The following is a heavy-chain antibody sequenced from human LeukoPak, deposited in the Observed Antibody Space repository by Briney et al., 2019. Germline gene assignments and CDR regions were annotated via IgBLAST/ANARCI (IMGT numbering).Heavy chain of an antibody. CDR1: VGTFSSYA. CDR2: IILIFGTA. V-gene: IGHV1-69*05. Sequence: SVKVSCKASVGTFSSYAISWVRQAPGQGLEWMGGIILIFGTANYAQKFRGRVTITTDESTSTAYMELSSLRSEDTAVYYCARGPYDSSGYDVPYYYYYYMDVWGKGTTVTVSS. D-gene: IGHD3-22*01. CDR3: ARGPYDSSGYDVPYYYYYYMDV. J-gene: IGHJ6*03.